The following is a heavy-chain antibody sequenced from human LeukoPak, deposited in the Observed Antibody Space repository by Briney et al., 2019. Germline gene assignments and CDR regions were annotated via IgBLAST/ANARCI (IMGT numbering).Heavy chain of an antibody. Sequence: SETLSLTCTVSGYSISSGYYWSWIRQPPGKGLEWIGEINHSGSTNYNPSLKSRVTISVDTSKNQFSLKLSSVTAADTAVYYCARGPRRPTGFDYWGQGTLVTVSS. CDR1: GYSISSGYY. V-gene: IGHV4-38-2*02. CDR2: INHSGST. D-gene: IGHD1-14*01. CDR3: ARGPRRPTGFDY. J-gene: IGHJ4*02.